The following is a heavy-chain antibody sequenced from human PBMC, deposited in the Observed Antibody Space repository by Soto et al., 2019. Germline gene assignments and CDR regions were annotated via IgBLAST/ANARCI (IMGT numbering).Heavy chain of an antibody. D-gene: IGHD3-22*01. CDR3: ARDNDSSGYYSVGWFDP. V-gene: IGHV1-69*01. J-gene: IGHJ5*02. CDR1: GGTFSSYA. Sequence: SVKVSCKASGGTFSSYAISWVRQAPGQGLEWMGGIIPIFGTANYAQKFQGRVTITADESTSTAYMELSSLRSEDTAVYYCARDNDSSGYYSVGWFDPWGQGTLVTSPQ. CDR2: IIPIFGTA.